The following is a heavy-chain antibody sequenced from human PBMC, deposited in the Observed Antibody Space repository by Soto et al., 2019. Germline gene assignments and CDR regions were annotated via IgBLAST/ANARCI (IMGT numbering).Heavy chain of an antibody. D-gene: IGHD1-1*01. CDR3: VRDGYPAWVYGVDV. CDR2: ISYDGSNK. Sequence: QVQLVESGGGVVQPGRSLRLSCAASGFTFSSYAMHWVRQAPGKGLEWVAVISYDGSNKYYADSVKGRFTISRDNSKNTLYLQMNSLRAEDTAVYYCVRDGYPAWVYGVDVWGQGTTVTVSS. V-gene: IGHV3-30-3*01. CDR1: GFTFSSYA. J-gene: IGHJ6*02.